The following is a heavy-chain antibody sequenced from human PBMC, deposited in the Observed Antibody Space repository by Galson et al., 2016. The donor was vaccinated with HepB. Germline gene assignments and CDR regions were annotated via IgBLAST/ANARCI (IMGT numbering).Heavy chain of an antibody. CDR1: GFTFSSYG. Sequence: SLRLSCAASGFTFSSYGMHWVRQAPGKGLEWVAIIWYDGSNKYYADSVKGRFTISRDNSKNTVYLQMNSLRAEDTAVYYCAKDDSYYDFWSARKGGGMDVWGQGTAVTVSS. J-gene: IGHJ6*02. CDR3: AKDDSYYDFWSARKGGGMDV. V-gene: IGHV3-33*06. CDR2: IWYDGSNK. D-gene: IGHD3-3*01.